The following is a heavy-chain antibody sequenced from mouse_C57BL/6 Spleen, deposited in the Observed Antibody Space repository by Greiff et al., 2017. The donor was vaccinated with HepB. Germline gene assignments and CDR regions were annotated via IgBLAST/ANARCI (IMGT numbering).Heavy chain of an antibody. V-gene: IGHV1-72*01. Sequence: QVQLQQPGAELVKPGASVKLSCKASGYTFTSYWMHWVKQRPGQGLEWIGRIDPNNGGTKYNEKFKSKATLTVDKPSSTAYMQLSSLTSEDSAVYYGAKYSAYGGSDYALDYWGQGTPVTVSA. D-gene: IGHD1-1*01. CDR1: GYTFTSYW. CDR2: IDPNNGGT. CDR3: AKYSAYGGSDYALDY. J-gene: IGHJ3*01.